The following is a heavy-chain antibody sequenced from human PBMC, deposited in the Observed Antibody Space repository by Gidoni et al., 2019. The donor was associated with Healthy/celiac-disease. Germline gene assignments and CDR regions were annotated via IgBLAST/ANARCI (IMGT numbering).Heavy chain of an antibody. D-gene: IGHD3-3*01. J-gene: IGHJ2*01. V-gene: IGHV3-23*01. CDR2: ISGSGGST. CDR1: GFTFSSYA. CDR3: AGITIFGVGTPAHDWYFDL. Sequence: EVQLLESGGGLVQPGGSLRLSCAASGFTFSSYAMSWVRQAPGKGLEWVSAISGSGGSTYYADSVKGRFTISRDNSKNTLYLQMNSLRAEDTAVYYCAGITIFGVGTPAHDWYFDLWGRGTLVTVSS.